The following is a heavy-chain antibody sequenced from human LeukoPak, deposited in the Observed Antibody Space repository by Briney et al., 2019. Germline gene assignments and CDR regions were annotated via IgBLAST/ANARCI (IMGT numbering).Heavy chain of an antibody. CDR1: GYTFTSYD. Sequence: SVKVSCTASGYTFTSYDINWVRQATGQGLEWMGGIIPIFGTANYAQKFQGRVTITAGESTSTAYMELSSLRSEDTAVYYCARDKGYSYGWRYYYYGMDVWGQGTTVTVSS. CDR3: ARDKGYSYGWRYYYYGMDV. V-gene: IGHV1-69*13. CDR2: IIPIFGTA. D-gene: IGHD5-18*01. J-gene: IGHJ6*02.